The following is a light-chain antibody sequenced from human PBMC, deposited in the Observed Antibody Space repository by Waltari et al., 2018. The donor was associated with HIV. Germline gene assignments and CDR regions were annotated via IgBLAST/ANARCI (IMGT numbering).Light chain of an antibody. J-gene: IGLJ3*02. CDR3: QVWDGSSDHQV. Sequence: SYVLTQPPSVSVAPGQTAMITCGGNNIGSKTVQWYKQKPGQAPILVIYDDADRPSGIPERFSGSNSGNTATLTISRVEAGDEADYFCQVWDGSSDHQVFGGGTKLTVL. CDR2: DDA. CDR1: NIGSKT. V-gene: IGLV3-21*02.